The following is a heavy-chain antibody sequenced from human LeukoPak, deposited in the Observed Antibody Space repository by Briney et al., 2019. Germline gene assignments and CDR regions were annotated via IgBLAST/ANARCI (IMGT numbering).Heavy chain of an antibody. CDR2: IIPIFGTA. D-gene: IGHD3-22*01. CDR3: ARGGSYYYDSSGYYLGY. Sequence: SVKVSCRASGGTFSSYAISWVRQAPGQGLEWMGRIIPIFGTANYAQKFQGRVTITTDESTSTAYMELSSLRSEDTAVYYCARGGSYYYDSSGYYLGYWGQGTLVTVSS. CDR1: GGTFSSYA. V-gene: IGHV1-69*05. J-gene: IGHJ4*02.